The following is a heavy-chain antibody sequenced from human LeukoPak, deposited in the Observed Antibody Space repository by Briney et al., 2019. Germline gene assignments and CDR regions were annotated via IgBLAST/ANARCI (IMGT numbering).Heavy chain of an antibody. CDR1: GDSISTGSYY. V-gene: IGHV4-39*01. CDR2: IYYSGST. D-gene: IGHD2-2*01. J-gene: IGHJ4*02. Sequence: SETLSHTCPVSGDSISTGSYYWGWIRHPPGKRLEWIGSIYYSGSTYYNPSLKSRVIISVDTSKNQLSLKLSSVTAADTAVYYCARHHCGSTSCPFDYWGQGTLVTVSS. CDR3: ARHHCGSTSCPFDY.